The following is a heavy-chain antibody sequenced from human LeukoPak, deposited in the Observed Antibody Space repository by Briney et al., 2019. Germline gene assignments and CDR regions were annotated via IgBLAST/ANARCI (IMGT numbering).Heavy chain of an antibody. CDR3: ATGLVAAGRGDY. D-gene: IGHD6-13*01. CDR2: IIPIFGTA. J-gene: IGHJ4*02. Sequence: GASVKVSCKASGGTFSSYAISWVRQAPGQGLEWLGGIIPIFGTANYAQKFQGRVTITADESTSTVYMELSSLRFEDTAVYYCATGLVAAGRGDYWGQGTLVTVSS. CDR1: GGTFSSYA. V-gene: IGHV1-69*13.